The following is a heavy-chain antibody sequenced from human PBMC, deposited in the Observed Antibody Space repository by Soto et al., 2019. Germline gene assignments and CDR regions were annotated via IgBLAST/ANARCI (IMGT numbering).Heavy chain of an antibody. D-gene: IGHD1-26*01. CDR1: GGSFSGYY. CDR2: INHSGST. J-gene: IGHJ6*02. Sequence: SETLSLTCAVYGGSFSGYYWSWIRQPPGKGLEWIGEINHSGSTNYNPSLKSRVTISVDTSKDQFSLKLSSVTAADTAVYYCAKSGSYYYYGMDVWGQGTTVTVSS. V-gene: IGHV4-34*01. CDR3: AKSGSYYYYGMDV.